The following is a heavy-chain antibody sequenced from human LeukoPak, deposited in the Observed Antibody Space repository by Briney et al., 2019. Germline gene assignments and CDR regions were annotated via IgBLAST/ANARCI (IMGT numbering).Heavy chain of an antibody. CDR1: GFTFSSYG. Sequence: GGSLRLSCAASGFTFSSYGMHWVRQAPGKGLEWVAVIWYDGSNKYYADSVEGRFTISRGNSKNTLYLQMNSLRAEDTAVYYCARGASSPYYFDYWGQGTLVTVSS. CDR3: ARGASSPYYFDY. D-gene: IGHD6-13*01. J-gene: IGHJ4*02. V-gene: IGHV3-33*01. CDR2: IWYDGSNK.